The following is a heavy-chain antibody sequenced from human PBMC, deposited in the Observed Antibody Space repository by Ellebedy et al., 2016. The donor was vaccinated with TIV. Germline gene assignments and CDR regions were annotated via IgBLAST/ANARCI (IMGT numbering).Heavy chain of an antibody. V-gene: IGHV3-9*01. D-gene: IGHD6-19*01. J-gene: IGHJ4*02. Sequence: PGGSLRLSCAASGFTFNNYPMHWVRQAPGKGPEWVSGICVGGGCMGYADSVRGRLTISRDDAKNSLYLQMNSLRPEDTALYYCAKELSVAGHSPLDSWGQGTLVTVSS. CDR1: GFTFNNYP. CDR3: AKELSVAGHSPLDS. CDR2: ICVGGGCM.